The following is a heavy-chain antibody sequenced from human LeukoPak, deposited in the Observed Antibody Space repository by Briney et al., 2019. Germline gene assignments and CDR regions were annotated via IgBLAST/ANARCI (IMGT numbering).Heavy chain of an antibody. V-gene: IGHV4-34*01. CDR1: GGSFSGYY. J-gene: IGHJ4*02. Sequence: SETLSLTCAVYGGSFSGYYWSWIRQPPGKGLEWIGEINHSGSTNYNPSLKSRVTISVDTSKNQFSLKLSSVTAADTAVYYCARPSYSSSWYVIDYWGQGTLVTVSS. D-gene: IGHD6-13*01. CDR2: INHSGST. CDR3: ARPSYSSSWYVIDY.